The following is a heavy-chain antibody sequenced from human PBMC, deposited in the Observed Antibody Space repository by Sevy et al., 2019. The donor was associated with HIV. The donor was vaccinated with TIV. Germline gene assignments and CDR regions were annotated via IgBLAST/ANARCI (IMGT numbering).Heavy chain of an antibody. Sequence: SETLSLICTVSGGPISSHYWNWIRQTPGKGLEWIGSFYYTGITNYNPSLKSRVTMSAETCMNRASLKLNSVTAADTAVYYCARLPSPYYDSSGDLIREYYFDSWGQGTLVTVSS. CDR2: FYYTGIT. CDR3: ARLPSPYYDSSGDLIREYYFDS. J-gene: IGHJ4*02. CDR1: GGPISSHY. V-gene: IGHV4-59*11. D-gene: IGHD3-22*01.